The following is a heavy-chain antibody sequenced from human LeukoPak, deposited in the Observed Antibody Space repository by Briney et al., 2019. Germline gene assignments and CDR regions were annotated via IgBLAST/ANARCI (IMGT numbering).Heavy chain of an antibody. CDR1: GFTFSSYA. Sequence: GGPLRLSCAASGFTFSSYAMHWVRQAPGKGLEYVSAISSNGGSTYYANSVKGRFTISRDNSKNTLYLQMGSPRAEDMAVYYCARVSDYYDSSGYYWRYYYYGMDVWGQGTTVTVSS. CDR3: ARVSDYYDSSGYYWRYYYYGMDV. CDR2: ISSNGGST. D-gene: IGHD3-22*01. V-gene: IGHV3-64*01. J-gene: IGHJ6*02.